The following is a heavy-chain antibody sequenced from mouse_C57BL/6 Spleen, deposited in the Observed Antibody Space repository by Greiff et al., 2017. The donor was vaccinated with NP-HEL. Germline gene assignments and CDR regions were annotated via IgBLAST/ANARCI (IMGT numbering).Heavy chain of an antibody. V-gene: IGHV14-3*01. J-gene: IGHJ3*01. CDR2: IDPANGNT. CDR3: ASYYGSSYVAWFAY. D-gene: IGHD1-1*01. CDR1: GFNIKNTY. Sequence: VQLQQSVAELVRPGASVKLSCTASGFNIKNTYMHWVKQRPEQGLEWIGRIDPANGNTKYAPKLQGKATITADTSSNTAYLQLSSLTSEDTAIYYCASYYGSSYVAWFAYWGQGTLVTVSA.